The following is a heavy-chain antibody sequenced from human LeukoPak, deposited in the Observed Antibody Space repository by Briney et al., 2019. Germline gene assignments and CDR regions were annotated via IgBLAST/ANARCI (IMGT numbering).Heavy chain of an antibody. Sequence: PSETLSLTCTVSGGSISSSSYYWGWIRQPPGKGLEWIGSIYYSGSTYYNPSLKSRVTISVDTSKNQFSLKLSSVTAADTAAYYCARHPLSSPTRGGVDYWGQGTLVTVSS. CDR3: ARHPLSSPTRGGVDY. V-gene: IGHV4-39*01. D-gene: IGHD6-13*01. CDR1: GGSISSSSYY. J-gene: IGHJ4*02. CDR2: IYYSGST.